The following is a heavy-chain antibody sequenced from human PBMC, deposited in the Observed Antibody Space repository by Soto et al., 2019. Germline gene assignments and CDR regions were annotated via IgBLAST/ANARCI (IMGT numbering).Heavy chain of an antibody. Sequence: QVQLVQSGAEVKMPGASVKVSCKASGYPFSSHGFTWVPQAPAQRLEWIGWISRYHGNTHYAQKFQRRLTLTTDESTTAAHLQLTSLTSDDTAVYYCPRSPMAPEPVDRLGQGTLVTVSS. CDR3: PRSPMAPEPVDR. V-gene: IGHV1-18*04. J-gene: IGHJ5*02. D-gene: IGHD3-10*01. CDR2: ISRYHGNT. CDR1: GYPFSSHG.